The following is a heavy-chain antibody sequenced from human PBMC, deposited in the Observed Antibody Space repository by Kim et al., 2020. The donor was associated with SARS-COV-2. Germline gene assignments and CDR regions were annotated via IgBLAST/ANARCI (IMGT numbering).Heavy chain of an antibody. J-gene: IGHJ6*02. Sequence: GGSLRLSCAASGFTFSDYYMSWIRQAPGKGLEWVSYISSSSSYTNYADSVKGRFTISRDNAKNSLYLQMNSLRAEDTAVYYCARDHSTYYYDSSGYYRALSPEYYYYGMDVWGQETTVTVSS. CDR1: GFTFSDYY. V-gene: IGHV3-11*05. CDR2: ISSSSSYT. D-gene: IGHD3-22*01. CDR3: ARDHSTYYYDSSGYYRALSPEYYYYGMDV.